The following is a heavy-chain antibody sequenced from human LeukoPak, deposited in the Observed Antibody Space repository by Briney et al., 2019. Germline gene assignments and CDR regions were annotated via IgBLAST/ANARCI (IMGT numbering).Heavy chain of an antibody. D-gene: IGHD3-22*01. Sequence: KPGGSLRLFCAASGFTFSSYSMNWVREAPGKRLEWVSSISSSSSYIYYADSVKGRFTISRDNAKNSLYLQMNSLRAEDTAVYYCATDYYDSNTYDYWGQGTLVTVSS. J-gene: IGHJ4*02. CDR3: ATDYYDSNTYDY. CDR2: ISSSSSYI. V-gene: IGHV3-21*01. CDR1: GFTFSSYS.